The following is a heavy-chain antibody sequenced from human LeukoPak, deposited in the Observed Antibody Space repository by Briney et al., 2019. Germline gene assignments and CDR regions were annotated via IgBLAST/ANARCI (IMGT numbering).Heavy chain of an antibody. CDR1: DGSISSSSYY. V-gene: IGHV4-39*07. D-gene: IGHD3-22*01. Sequence: PSETLSLTCTVSDGSISSSSYYWGWIRQPPGKGLEWIGNIYYSGSTYYNPSLKSRVTISVDTSKNQFSLKLSSVTAADTAVYYCASRGRDYYDSSGNDYWGQGTLVTVSS. CDR2: IYYSGST. CDR3: ASRGRDYYDSSGNDY. J-gene: IGHJ4*02.